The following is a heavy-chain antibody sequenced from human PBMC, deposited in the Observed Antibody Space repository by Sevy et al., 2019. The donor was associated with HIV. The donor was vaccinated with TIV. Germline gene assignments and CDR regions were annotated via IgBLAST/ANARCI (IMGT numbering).Heavy chain of an antibody. Sequence: GGSLRLSCAASGFTFSNAWMSWVRQAPGKGLEWVGRIKSKTDGGTTDYAAPVKGRFTISRDDSKNTLYLQMNSPKTEDTAVYYCTTVSSGYYYSSDYWGQGTLVTVSS. CDR2: IKSKTDGGTT. D-gene: IGHD3-22*01. J-gene: IGHJ4*02. CDR3: TTVSSGYYYSSDY. V-gene: IGHV3-15*01. CDR1: GFTFSNAW.